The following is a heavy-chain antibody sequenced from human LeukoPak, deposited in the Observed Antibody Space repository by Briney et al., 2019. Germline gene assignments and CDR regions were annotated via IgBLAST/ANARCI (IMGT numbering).Heavy chain of an antibody. V-gene: IGHV3-21*01. CDR2: ISSRGSYT. J-gene: IGHJ3*02. D-gene: IGHD3-22*01. CDR1: GFTFSNYN. Sequence: GGSLRLSCAASGFTFSNYNMNWVRQAPGKGLEWVSYISSRGSYTYYADSLKGRFTISRDNAKSSMSLQMNSLRAEDTAVYYCARDRSSYYTSSGYFDAFDIWGQGTVVTVSS. CDR3: ARDRSSYYTSSGYFDAFDI.